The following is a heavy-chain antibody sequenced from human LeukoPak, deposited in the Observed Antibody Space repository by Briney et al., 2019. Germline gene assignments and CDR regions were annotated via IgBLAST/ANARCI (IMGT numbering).Heavy chain of an antibody. CDR2: INPNSGGT. Sequence: APVKVSCKASGYTFAAYYIHWLRQAPGQGLEWMGWINPNSGGTNYAQKFQDRVTMTGDTSISTAYMELSRLRSDDTAVYYCARDKDGYNYVPYYWGQGTLVTVSS. D-gene: IGHD5-24*01. J-gene: IGHJ4*02. CDR3: ARDKDGYNYVPYY. V-gene: IGHV1-2*02. CDR1: GYTFAAYY.